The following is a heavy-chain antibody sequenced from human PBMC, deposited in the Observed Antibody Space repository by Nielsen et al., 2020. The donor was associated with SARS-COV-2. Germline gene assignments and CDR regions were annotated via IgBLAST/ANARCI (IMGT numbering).Heavy chain of an antibody. CDR3: ANLEETGTQYYYYYYGMDV. CDR1: GFTFSNFG. J-gene: IGHJ6*02. D-gene: IGHD1-1*01. CDR2: ISYDGSNK. Sequence: SCAASGFTFSNFGMHWVRQAPGKGLVWVAVISYDGSNKYYADSVKGRFTISRDNSKNTLYLQMNSLRAEDTAVYYCANLEETGTQYYYYYYGMDVWGQGTTVTVSS. V-gene: IGHV3-30*18.